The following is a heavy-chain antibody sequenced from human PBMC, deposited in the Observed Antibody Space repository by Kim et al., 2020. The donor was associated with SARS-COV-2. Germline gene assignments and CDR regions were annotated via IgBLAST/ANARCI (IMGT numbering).Heavy chain of an antibody. Sequence: GGSLRLSCAASGFTFSSYSMNWVRQAPGKGLEWVSSISSSSSYIYYADSVKGRFTISRDNAKNSLYLQMNSLRAEDTAVYYCARVTRSRTLYGMDVWGQGTTVTVSS. CDR3: ARVTRSRTLYGMDV. V-gene: IGHV3-21*01. CDR2: ISSSSSYI. J-gene: IGHJ6*02. CDR1: GFTFSSYS.